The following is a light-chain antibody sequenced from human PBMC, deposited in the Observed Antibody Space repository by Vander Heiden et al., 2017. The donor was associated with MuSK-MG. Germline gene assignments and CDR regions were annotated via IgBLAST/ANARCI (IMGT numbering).Light chain of an antibody. J-gene: IGKJ1*01. Sequence: DIVMTQSPASLAVSLGERASINCKSSQTILYTSNNKNYLAWYQQKPGQPPKLLIYWASIRESGVPDRFSGSGSGTDFTLTISSLQAEDVALYYCQQYYSAPWTFGQGTKVEIK. CDR2: WAS. V-gene: IGKV4-1*01. CDR1: QTILYTSNNKNY. CDR3: QQYYSAPWT.